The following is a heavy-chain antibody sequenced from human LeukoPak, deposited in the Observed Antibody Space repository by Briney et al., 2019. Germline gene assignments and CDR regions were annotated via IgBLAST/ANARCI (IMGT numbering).Heavy chain of an antibody. CDR3: ARDISYSYYDY. CDR1: GVPISSRSYY. CDR2: MYFSGTT. Sequence: SETLSLTCSVSGVPISSRSYYWGWIRQPPGKGLEWIGSMYFSGTTYYNPSLKSRVTMSVDTSKNQFSLKLSSVTAADTAVYYCARDISYSYYDYWGQGTLVTVSS. V-gene: IGHV4-39*07. D-gene: IGHD5-18*01. J-gene: IGHJ4*02.